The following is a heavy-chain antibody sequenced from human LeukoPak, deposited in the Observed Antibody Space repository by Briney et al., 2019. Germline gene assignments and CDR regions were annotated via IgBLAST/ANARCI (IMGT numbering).Heavy chain of an antibody. D-gene: IGHD7-27*01. CDR2: MRYDGNNK. V-gene: IGHV3-30*02. CDR1: GFPFGGYG. Sequence: GGPRKLPGTRPGFPFGGYGRTWFPKAQGKGWGGLAFMRYDGNNKYYADSVKGRFTISRDNSKNTLYLQMNSLRSEDTAMYYCAKEEGNTLGDYWGQGTMVTVSS. CDR3: AKEEGNTLGDY. J-gene: IGHJ4*02.